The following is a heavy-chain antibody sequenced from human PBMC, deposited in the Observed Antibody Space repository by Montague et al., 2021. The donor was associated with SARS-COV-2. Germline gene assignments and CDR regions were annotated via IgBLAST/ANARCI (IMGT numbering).Heavy chain of an antibody. CDR1: GFSLSTSGMC. J-gene: IGHJ4*02. Sequence: PALVKPTQTLTLTCTFSGFSLSTSGMCVSWIRQPPGKALEWLALIDWDDDKYYSTSLKTRLTISKDTSKNRVVLTMTNMDPVDTATYYCVRIRDYDILTGSYSGFDYWGQGTLVTVSS. V-gene: IGHV2-70*01. CDR2: IDWDDDK. D-gene: IGHD3-9*01. CDR3: VRIRDYDILTGSYSGFDY.